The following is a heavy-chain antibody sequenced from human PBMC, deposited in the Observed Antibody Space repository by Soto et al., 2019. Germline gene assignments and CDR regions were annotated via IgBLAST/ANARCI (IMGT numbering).Heavy chain of an antibody. CDR2: IIPIFGTA. CDR3: AGPTSSNPDYYYSYGMDV. D-gene: IGHD6-13*01. J-gene: IGHJ6*02. V-gene: IGHV1-69*13. Sequence: ASVKVSCKASGGTFSSYAISWVRQAPGQGLEWMGGIIPIFGTANYAQKFQGRVTITADESTSTAYMELSSLRSEDTAVYYCAGPTSSNPDYYYSYGMDVWGQGTTVTVSS. CDR1: GGTFSSYA.